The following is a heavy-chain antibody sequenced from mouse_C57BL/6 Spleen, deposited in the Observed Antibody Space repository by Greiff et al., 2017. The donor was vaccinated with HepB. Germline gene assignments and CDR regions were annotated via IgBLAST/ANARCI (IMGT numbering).Heavy chain of an antibody. CDR3: ARSTTVVADYAMDY. CDR2: IDPNSGGT. J-gene: IGHJ4*01. CDR1: GYTFTSYW. D-gene: IGHD1-1*01. Sequence: QVQLQQPGAELVKPGASVKLSCKASGYTFTSYWMHWVNQRPGRGLEWVGRIDPNSGGTKYNEKFKSKATLTVDKPSSTAYMQLSSLTSEDSAVYYCARSTTVVADYAMDYWGQGTSVTVSS. V-gene: IGHV1-72*01.